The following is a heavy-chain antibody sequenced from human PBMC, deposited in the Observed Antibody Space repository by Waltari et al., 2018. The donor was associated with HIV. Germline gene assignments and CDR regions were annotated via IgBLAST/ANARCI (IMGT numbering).Heavy chain of an antibody. D-gene: IGHD3-10*01. CDR3: ASARETMGVDFDS. J-gene: IGHJ4*02. CDR2: VSPVAGTA. Sequence: QVQLVQSGAEVKKPGSSVTISCKASGGAFISHSFNWVRQAPGQGLEWMGRVSPVAGTAKKAQRFQDRVTITADKITTTVYMELRSLRLDDTAMYYCASARETMGVDFDSWGQGTPVTV. V-gene: IGHV1-69*08. CDR1: GGAFISHS.